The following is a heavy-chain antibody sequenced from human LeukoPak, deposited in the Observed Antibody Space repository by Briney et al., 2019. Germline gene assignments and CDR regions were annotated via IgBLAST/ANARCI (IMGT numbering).Heavy chain of an antibody. V-gene: IGHV1-46*01. Sequence: ASVKVSCKASGYTFTSYYMHWVRQAPGQGLEWMGIINPSGGSTSYAQKFQGRVTMTRDTSTSTVYMELSSLRSEDTAVYYCARTTYYYDSSGYYYGAFDIWGQGTMVTVSS. CDR2: INPSGGST. CDR1: GYTFTSYY. J-gene: IGHJ3*02. D-gene: IGHD3-22*01. CDR3: ARTTYYYDSSGYYYGAFDI.